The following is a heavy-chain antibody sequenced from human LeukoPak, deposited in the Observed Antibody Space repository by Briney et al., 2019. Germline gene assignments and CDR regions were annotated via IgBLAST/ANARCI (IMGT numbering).Heavy chain of an antibody. CDR2: ISYDGSNK. V-gene: IGHV3-30*18. CDR1: GFTFSSYG. J-gene: IGHJ3*02. Sequence: GRSLRLSCAASGFTFSSYGMHGVRQAPGKGLEWVAVISYDGSNKYYADSVKGRFTISRDNSKNTLYLQMNSLRAEDTAVYYCANTEALGYSGYDSYAFDIWGQGTMVTVSS. CDR3: ANTEALGYSGYDSYAFDI. D-gene: IGHD5-12*01.